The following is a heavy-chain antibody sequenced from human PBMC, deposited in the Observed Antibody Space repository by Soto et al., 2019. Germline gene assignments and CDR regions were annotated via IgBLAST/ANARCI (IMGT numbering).Heavy chain of an antibody. CDR2: IWYDGRNK. Sequence: QVQLVGSGGGVVQPGRSLRLSCAASGFTFSSYGMHWVRQAPGKGLEWVAVIWYDGRNKYYADSVKGRFTISRDNSKNTLYIQVNSLRAEDTAVYYWARDSLDSWSGMDVWGRGTTVTVSS. CDR3: ARDSLDSWSGMDV. CDR1: GFTFSSYG. V-gene: IGHV3-33*01. J-gene: IGHJ6*02. D-gene: IGHD1-26*01.